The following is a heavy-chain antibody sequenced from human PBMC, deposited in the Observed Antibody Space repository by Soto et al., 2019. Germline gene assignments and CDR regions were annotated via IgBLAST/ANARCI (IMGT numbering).Heavy chain of an antibody. Sequence: SETLCLTCAVYGGSFSGYYWSWILKPPGKGLEWIGEINHSGSTNYNPSLKSRVTISVDTSKNQFSLKLSSVTAADTAVYYCARGVKGGYCSSTSCYGRDYYYYYMDVWAKGPRSPSP. V-gene: IGHV4-34*01. CDR3: ARGVKGGYCSSTSCYGRDYYYYYMDV. D-gene: IGHD2-2*03. J-gene: IGHJ6*03. CDR1: GGSFSGYY. CDR2: INHSGST.